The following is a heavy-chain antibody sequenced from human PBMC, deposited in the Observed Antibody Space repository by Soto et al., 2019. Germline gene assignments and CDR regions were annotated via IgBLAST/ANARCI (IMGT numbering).Heavy chain of an antibody. D-gene: IGHD2-21*02. Sequence: PSETLSLTCTVSGASLRSTDYYWSWIRQAPGKGLEWIGYVYYTGSTYYNPSLMSRLTISVDTSKNQFSLKLTSVTAAETAVYYXVRTAREGAVAPHWFDRWGQGTQVTVSS. J-gene: IGHJ5*02. CDR3: VRTAREGAVAPHWFDR. CDR1: GASLRSTDYY. CDR2: VYYTGST. V-gene: IGHV4-30-4*01.